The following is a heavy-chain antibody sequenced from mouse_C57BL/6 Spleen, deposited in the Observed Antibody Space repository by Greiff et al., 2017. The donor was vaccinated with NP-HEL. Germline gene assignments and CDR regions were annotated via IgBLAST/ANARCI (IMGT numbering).Heavy chain of an antibody. CDR1: GFTFSDYG. CDR2: ISSGSSTI. V-gene: IGHV5-17*01. Sequence: EVKLMESGGGLVKPGGSLKLSCAASGFTFSDYGMHWVRQAPEKGLEWVAYISSGSSTIYYADTVKGRFTISRDNAKNTLFLQMTSLRSEDTAMYYCAAYYSNYVGAMDYWGQGTSVTVSS. CDR3: AAYYSNYVGAMDY. J-gene: IGHJ4*01. D-gene: IGHD2-5*01.